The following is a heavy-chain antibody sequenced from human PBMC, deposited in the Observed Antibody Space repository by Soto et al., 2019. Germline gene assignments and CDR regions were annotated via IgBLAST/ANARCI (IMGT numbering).Heavy chain of an antibody. CDR1: GFTFSDYY. J-gene: IGHJ4*02. CDR2: ISSSSSYT. V-gene: IGHV3-11*06. CDR3: ARDGPDRGIAVAGTHIDY. Sequence: PGGSLRLSCAASGFTFSDYYMSWIRQAPGKGLEWVSYISSSSSYTNYADSVKGRFTISRDNAKNSLYLQMNSLRAEDTAVYYCARDGPDRGIAVAGTHIDYWGQGTLVTVSS. D-gene: IGHD6-19*01.